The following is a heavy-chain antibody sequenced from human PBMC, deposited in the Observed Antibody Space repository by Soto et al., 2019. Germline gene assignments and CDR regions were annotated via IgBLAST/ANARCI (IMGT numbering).Heavy chain of an antibody. J-gene: IGHJ3*02. CDR2: IIPIFGTA. D-gene: IGHD3-22*01. CDR3: ARDLAPNYYDSSGYAHDAFDI. V-gene: IGHV1-69*13. Sequence: SVKVSCKASGGTFSSYAISWVRQAPGQGLEWMGGIIPIFGTANYAQKFQGRVTITADESTSTAYMELSSLRSEDTAVYYCARDLAPNYYDSSGYAHDAFDIWGQGTMVTVSS. CDR1: GGTFSSYA.